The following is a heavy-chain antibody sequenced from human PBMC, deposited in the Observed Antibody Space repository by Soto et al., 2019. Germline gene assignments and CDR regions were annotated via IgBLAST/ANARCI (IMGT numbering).Heavy chain of an antibody. J-gene: IGHJ4*02. Sequence: EVQLLESGGGLVQPGGSLRLSCAASGFTFSSYAMSWVRLAPGKGLEWFSSIGGSGGTYYADSVKGRFTISRDNSKNMLHLHLNSLRAEDTAMYYCAKGQGWSYYYDSWGQGTLVTVYS. V-gene: IGHV3-23*01. D-gene: IGHD2-15*01. CDR1: GFTFSSYA. CDR2: IGGSGGT. CDR3: AKGQGWSYYYDS.